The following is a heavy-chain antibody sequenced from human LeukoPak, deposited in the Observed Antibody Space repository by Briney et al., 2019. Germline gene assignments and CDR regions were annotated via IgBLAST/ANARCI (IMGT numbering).Heavy chain of an antibody. CDR1: GGSISGYY. CDR2: IYNSGTT. D-gene: IGHD1-1*01. Sequence: PETLSLTCTVSGGSISGYYWTWIRQPPGKGLEWVANIYNSGTTNYNPSLQSRLTISAGTSKNQVSLKLSSVTAADTAIYYCARHFGYTQDYFDFWGQGTLVTVSS. J-gene: IGHJ4*02. CDR3: ARHFGYTQDYFDF. V-gene: IGHV4-59*08.